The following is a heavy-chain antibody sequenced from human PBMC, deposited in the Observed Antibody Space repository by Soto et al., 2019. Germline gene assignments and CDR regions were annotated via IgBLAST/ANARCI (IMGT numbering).Heavy chain of an antibody. Sequence: EVQLLESGGGLVQPGGSLRLSCAASGFTFSSYAMSWVRQAPGKGLEWVSGISGSGVSTYYADSVKGRFTISRDNSKSTLYLQMISLRAEDTAVYYCAKDRERIATRPIDYWGQGPLVTVSS. CDR3: AKDRERIATRPIDY. D-gene: IGHD6-6*01. CDR1: GFTFSSYA. CDR2: ISGSGVST. V-gene: IGHV3-23*01. J-gene: IGHJ4*02.